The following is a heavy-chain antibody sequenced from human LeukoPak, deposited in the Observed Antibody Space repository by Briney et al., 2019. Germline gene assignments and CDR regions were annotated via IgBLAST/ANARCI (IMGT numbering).Heavy chain of an antibody. CDR1: GFTFSSYS. D-gene: IGHD5-24*01. V-gene: IGHV3-21*01. CDR3: AKDRLEMATIWNHXFXX. CDR2: ISSSSSYI. J-gene: IGHJ5*02. Sequence: NPGGSLRLSCAASGFTFSSYSMNWVRQAPGKGLEWVSSISSSSSYIYYADSVKGRFTISRDNAKNSLYLQMNSLRAEDTAVYYCAKDRLEMATIWNHXFXXXXXGTLVT.